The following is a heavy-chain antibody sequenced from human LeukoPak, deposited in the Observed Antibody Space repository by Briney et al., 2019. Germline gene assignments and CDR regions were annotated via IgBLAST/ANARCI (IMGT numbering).Heavy chain of an antibody. Sequence: GGSLRLSCAASGFTFRSYSMNWVRQAPGKGLEWVSSISSSSSYIYYADSVKGRFTISRDNSKNTLYLQMPSLRAEDMAVYYCAKDPGGSYGVFAPWGQGTLVTVSS. CDR2: ISSSSSYI. CDR3: AKDPGGSYGVFAP. CDR1: GFTFRSYS. V-gene: IGHV3-21*01. J-gene: IGHJ5*02. D-gene: IGHD1-26*01.